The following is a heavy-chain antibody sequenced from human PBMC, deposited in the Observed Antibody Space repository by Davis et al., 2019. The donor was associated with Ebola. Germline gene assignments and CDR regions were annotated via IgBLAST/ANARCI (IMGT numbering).Heavy chain of an antibody. CDR3: ARHELGLRRKYYYYGMDV. CDR2: INPHNGNT. Sequence: ASVKVSCKASGYTFTNYGITWVRQAPGQGLEWMGWINPHNGNTNYAQNVQGRVTMTTDTSTSTAYMEVGSLRSDDTAVYYCARHELGLRRKYYYYGMDVWGKGTTVTVSS. CDR1: GYTFTNYG. D-gene: IGHD5-12*01. V-gene: IGHV1-18*04. J-gene: IGHJ6*04.